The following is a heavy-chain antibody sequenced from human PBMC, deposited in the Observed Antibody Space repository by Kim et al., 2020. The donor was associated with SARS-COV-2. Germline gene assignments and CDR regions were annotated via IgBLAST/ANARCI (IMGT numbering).Heavy chain of an antibody. J-gene: IGHJ5*02. CDR3: ARVAAGAINWFDP. Sequence: PQKRQGRVTMTTDTAPSTAYMELRSLRSDDTAVYYCARVAAGAINWFDPWGQGTLVTVSS. V-gene: IGHV1-18*01. D-gene: IGHD6-13*01.